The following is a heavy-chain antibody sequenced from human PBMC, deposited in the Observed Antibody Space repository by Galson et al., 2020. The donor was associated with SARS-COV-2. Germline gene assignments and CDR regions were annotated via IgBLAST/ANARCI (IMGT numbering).Heavy chain of an antibody. CDR2: IYYSGST. J-gene: IGHJ6*02. CDR1: GGSISSYY. Sequence: SETLSLTCTVSGGSISSYYWSWIRQPPGKGLEWIGYIYYSGSTNYNPSLKSRVTISVDTSKNQCSLKLSSVTAAGTAVYYCARRDRSGVYRDYYYVGMDGWGQWTTVTVSS. CDR3: ARRDRSGVYRDYYYVGMDG. V-gene: IGHV4-59*08. D-gene: IGHD3-22*01.